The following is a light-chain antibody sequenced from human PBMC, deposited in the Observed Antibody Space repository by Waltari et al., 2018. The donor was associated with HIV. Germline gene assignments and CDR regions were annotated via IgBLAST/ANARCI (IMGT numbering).Light chain of an antibody. CDR2: DVA. J-gene: IGLJ3*02. Sequence: QSALTQPASVSGSPGQSLTVSCSGSGKDVGAYDSVSWFQQHPDKAPQLLIFDVAKRPSGISDRFSGSKSGNTASLTISGLQPEDEADYFCCSYTSSDTWVSGGGTKVTVL. CDR1: GKDVGAYDS. V-gene: IGLV2-14*03. CDR3: CSYTSSDTWV.